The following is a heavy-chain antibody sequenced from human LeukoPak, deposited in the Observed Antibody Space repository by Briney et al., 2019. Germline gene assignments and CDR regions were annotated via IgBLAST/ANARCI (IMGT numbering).Heavy chain of an antibody. CDR2: IYSGGST. CDR1: GFTVSNNY. Sequence: GGSLRLSCAVSGFTVSNNYLTWVRQAPGKGLEWVSVIYSGGSTYYADSVKGRFTISRDNSKNTVYLQMNSLRADDTAVYYCARDGVGNSLDYWGQGTLVTVSS. V-gene: IGHV3-53*01. CDR3: ARDGVGNSLDY. D-gene: IGHD1-26*01. J-gene: IGHJ4*02.